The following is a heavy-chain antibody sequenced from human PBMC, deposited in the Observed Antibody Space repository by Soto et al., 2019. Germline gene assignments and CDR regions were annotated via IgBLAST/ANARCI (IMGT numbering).Heavy chain of an antibody. D-gene: IGHD1-7*01. Sequence: EVQLLESGGGLVQPGGSLRLSCVASGFTFTSHAMSWVRQAPGKGLEWVSSISYSGSTTYYADSVKGRFTVSRDNSKHTVYLQMNRLIAEDTAVYYCAKWRTTPFGDYWGQGTLVTFSS. J-gene: IGHJ4*02. V-gene: IGHV3-23*01. CDR3: AKWRTTPFGDY. CDR2: ISYSGSTT. CDR1: GFTFTSHA.